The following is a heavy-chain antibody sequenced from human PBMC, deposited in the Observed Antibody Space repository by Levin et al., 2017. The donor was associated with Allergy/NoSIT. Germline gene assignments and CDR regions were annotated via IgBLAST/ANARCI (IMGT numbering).Heavy chain of an antibody. CDR1: GFTFGDYA. V-gene: IGHV3-49*03. CDR3: TRQGSHDYGDYSDY. D-gene: IGHD4-17*01. J-gene: IGHJ4*02. Sequence: GGSLRLSCTASGFTFGDYAMSWFRQAPGKGLEWVGFIRSKAYGGTTEYAASVKGRFTISRDDSKSIAYLQMNSLKTEDTAVYYCTRQGSHDYGDYSDYWGQGTLVTVSS. CDR2: IRSKAYGGTT.